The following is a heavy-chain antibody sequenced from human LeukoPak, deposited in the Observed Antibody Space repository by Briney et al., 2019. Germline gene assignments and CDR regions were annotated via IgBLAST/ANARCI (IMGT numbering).Heavy chain of an antibody. CDR1: GFTFDDYA. J-gene: IGHJ4*02. V-gene: IGHV3-7*01. CDR2: IKEDGTEQ. Sequence: GGSLRLSCAASGFTFDDYAMHWVRQAPGKRPEWVANIKEDGTEQNYVDSVRGRFTISRDTAKNSVFLQMNSLRAEDTAVYYCVRDGVVRGVIHYWGRGTLVTVSS. D-gene: IGHD3-10*01. CDR3: VRDGVVRGVIHY.